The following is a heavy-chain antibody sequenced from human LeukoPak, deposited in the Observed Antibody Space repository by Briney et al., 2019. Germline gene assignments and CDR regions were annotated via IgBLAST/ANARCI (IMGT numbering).Heavy chain of an antibody. CDR1: GGSISSSSYS. CDR2: IYYSGST. V-gene: IGHV4-39*01. D-gene: IGHD6-13*01. Sequence: PSETLSLTCTVSGGSISSSSYSWGWIRQPPGKGLEWIGSIYYSGSTFYNPSLKSRVTISVDTSKNQFSLKLSSVTAADTAVYYCAVAAAGDSFDYWGQGTLVTVSS. J-gene: IGHJ4*02. CDR3: AVAAAGDSFDY.